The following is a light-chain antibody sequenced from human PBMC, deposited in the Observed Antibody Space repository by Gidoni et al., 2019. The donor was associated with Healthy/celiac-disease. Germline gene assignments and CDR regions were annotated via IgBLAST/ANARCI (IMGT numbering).Light chain of an antibody. Sequence: EIVMTQSPATLSVSPGERATLSCRASQSVSSNLAWYQQKPGQAPRLLLYGASTRATGIPARCSGSGSGTEFTLTISSLQSEDFAVYYCQQYNNWQRTFGQGTKVEIK. CDR3: QQYNNWQRT. CDR1: QSVSSN. J-gene: IGKJ1*01. V-gene: IGKV3-15*01. CDR2: GAS.